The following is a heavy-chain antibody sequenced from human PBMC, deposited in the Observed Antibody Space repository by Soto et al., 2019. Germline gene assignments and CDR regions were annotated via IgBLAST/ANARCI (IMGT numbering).Heavy chain of an antibody. CDR2: IFYSRNT. D-gene: IGHD3-10*01. V-gene: IGHV4-61*05. J-gene: IGHJ4*02. CDR1: GASISSTSSY. CDR3: ARAPKVNPSAYYFDY. Sequence: SETLSLTCTVSGASISSTSSYWGWVRQPPGKGLEWIGYIFYSRNTNYNPSLKSRVTISVDTSKNQFSLKLSSATAADTAVYYCARAPKVNPSAYYFDYWGQGTLVTVSS.